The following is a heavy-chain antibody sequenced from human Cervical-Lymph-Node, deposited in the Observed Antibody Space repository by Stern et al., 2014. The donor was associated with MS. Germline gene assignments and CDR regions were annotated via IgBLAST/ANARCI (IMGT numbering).Heavy chain of an antibody. CDR1: GLTFSSHG. Sequence: VQLVESGGGVVQPGRSLRLSCAASGLTFSSHGMHWVRQAQGKGLEGVAFIWSDGNQEFYADSVKGRFTISRDNSKNTMYLQMNSLRAEDTAVYYCAKDKWERYFDYWGQGTLVTVSS. CDR3: AKDKWERYFDY. D-gene: IGHD1-26*01. V-gene: IGHV3-33*06. CDR2: IWSDGNQE. J-gene: IGHJ4*02.